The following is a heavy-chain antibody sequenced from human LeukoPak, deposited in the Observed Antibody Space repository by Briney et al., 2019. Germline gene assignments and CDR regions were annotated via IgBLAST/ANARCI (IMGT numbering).Heavy chain of an antibody. D-gene: IGHD5-18*01. CDR1: GFTFSSYW. J-gene: IGHJ6*03. CDR2: INTDGSST. CDR3: ARGRHLYSYAYDYYIDV. V-gene: IGHV3-74*01. Sequence: PGGSLRLSCAASGFTFSSYWMHWVRQAPGKGLVWVSRINTDGSSTNYADSVKGRFTTSRDNAKNTLYLQVDSLRAEDTAVYYCARGRHLYSYAYDYYIDVWGKGTTVTISS.